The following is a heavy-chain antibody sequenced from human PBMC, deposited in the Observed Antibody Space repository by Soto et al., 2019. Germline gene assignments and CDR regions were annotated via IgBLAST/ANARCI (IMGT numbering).Heavy chain of an antibody. V-gene: IGHV3-23*01. D-gene: IGHD3-22*01. Sequence: PGGSLRLSCAASGFTFSKYAMTWARQAPGKGLEWVSAISYNGGGTYYVDSVKGRFTVSRDNSKNTLYLQMHSLRAEDTAVYYCLKDRVPNDSSGYYSILTDSWSQGTVVTVSS. CDR3: LKDRVPNDSSGYYSILTDS. J-gene: IGHJ4*02. CDR2: ISYNGGGT. CDR1: GFTFSKYA.